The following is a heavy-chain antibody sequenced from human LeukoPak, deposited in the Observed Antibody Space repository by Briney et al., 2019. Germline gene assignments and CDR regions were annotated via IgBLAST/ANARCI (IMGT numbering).Heavy chain of an antibody. CDR2: IKQDGSEK. J-gene: IGHJ6*03. CDR1: GFTFSSYW. CDR3: AKDKAYNYYMDV. V-gene: IGHV3-7*01. Sequence: PGGSLRLSCAASGFTFSSYWMSWVRQAPGKGLEWVANIKQDGSEKYYVDSVKGRFTISRDNAKNSLYLQMNSLRVEDTAVYYCAKDKAYNYYMDVWGKGTTVTVTS.